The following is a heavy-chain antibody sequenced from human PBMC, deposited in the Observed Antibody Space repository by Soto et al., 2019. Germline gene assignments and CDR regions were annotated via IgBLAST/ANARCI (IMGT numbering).Heavy chain of an antibody. CDR3: AKGYSSGHDYFDY. V-gene: IGHV3-30*18. CDR2: ISYDGSNK. D-gene: IGHD6-19*01. J-gene: IGHJ4*02. Sequence: QVQLVESGGGVVQPGRSLRLSCAASGFTFSSYGMHWVRQAPGKGLEWVAVISYDGSNKYYADSVKGRFTISRDNSKNKLYLQMNSLRAEDTAVYYCAKGYSSGHDYFDYWGQGTLVTVSS. CDR1: GFTFSSYG.